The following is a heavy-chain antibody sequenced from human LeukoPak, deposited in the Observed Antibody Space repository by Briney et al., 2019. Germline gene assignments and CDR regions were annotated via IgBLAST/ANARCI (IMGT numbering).Heavy chain of an antibody. CDR1: GFNFSSYA. CDR2: ISGGGGST. V-gene: IGHV3-23*01. J-gene: IGHJ4*02. Sequence: GGSLRLSCAASGFNFSSYAMSWVRQAPGKGLEWVSVISGGGGSTYYADSVKGRFTVSRDNSKTTLYLQMNSLRAEDTAVYYCAKDQSGDYYFDYWGQGTLVTVSS. D-gene: IGHD4-17*01. CDR3: AKDQSGDYYFDY.